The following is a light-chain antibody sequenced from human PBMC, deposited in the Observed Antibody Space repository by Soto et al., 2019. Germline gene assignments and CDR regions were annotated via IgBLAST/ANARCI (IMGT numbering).Light chain of an antibody. CDR2: KAS. V-gene: IGKV1-5*03. J-gene: IGKJ1*01. CDR1: QSISSW. CDR3: QQYNTFWT. Sequence: DIQMTQSPSTLSASVGDRVTITCRASQSISSWLAWYQQKPGKAPKLLIYKASSLESGVPSRVSGSGSGTEFTLTISSLQPDDFATYYCQQYNTFWTCGPGTKVDIK.